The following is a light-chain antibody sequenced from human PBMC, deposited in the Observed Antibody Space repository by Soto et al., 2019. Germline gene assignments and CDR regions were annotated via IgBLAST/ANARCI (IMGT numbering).Light chain of an antibody. CDR3: QEINSYPRT. CDR1: QGISTY. V-gene: IGKV1-9*01. Sequence: IQLTQSPSFLSASIGDRVTITCRASQGISTYLAWYQQKPGKAPKNLIYGASTLQSGVPSRFSGGGSGTEFTLTISSLQHEDFATYYCQEINSYPRTFGQGPKVDIK. CDR2: GAS. J-gene: IGKJ1*01.